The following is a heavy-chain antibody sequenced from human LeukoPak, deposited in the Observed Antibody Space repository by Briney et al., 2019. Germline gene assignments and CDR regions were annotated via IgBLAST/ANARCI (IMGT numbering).Heavy chain of an antibody. J-gene: IGHJ4*02. CDR1: GFTFSSYS. CDR3: ARGDNSGWRNVYYFDY. V-gene: IGHV3-21*01. D-gene: IGHD6-19*01. Sequence: GGSLRLSCAASGFTFSSYSMNWVRQAPGKGLEWVSSISSSSSYIYYADSVKGRFTISRDNAKDSLYLQMNSLRAEDTAVYYCARGDNSGWRNVYYFDYWGQGTLVTVSS. CDR2: ISSSSSYI.